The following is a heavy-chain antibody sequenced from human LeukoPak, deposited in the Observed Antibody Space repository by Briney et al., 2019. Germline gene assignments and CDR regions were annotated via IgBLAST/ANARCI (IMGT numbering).Heavy chain of an antibody. CDR2: ISAYNGNT. V-gene: IGHV1-18*01. D-gene: IGHD3-3*01. Sequence: ASVKVSCKASGYTFTSYGISWVRQAPGQGLEWMGWISAYNGNTNYAQKLQGRVTMTTDTSTSTAYMELWSLRSDDTAVYYCARGLVRFLEWLPSYYYYGMDVWGQGTTVTVSS. CDR1: GYTFTSYG. J-gene: IGHJ6*02. CDR3: ARGLVRFLEWLPSYYYYGMDV.